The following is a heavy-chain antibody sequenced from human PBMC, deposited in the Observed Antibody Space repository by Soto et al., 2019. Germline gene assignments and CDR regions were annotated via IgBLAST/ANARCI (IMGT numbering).Heavy chain of an antibody. D-gene: IGHD3-3*01. CDR3: ARHMPMEWLFDY. J-gene: IGHJ4*02. V-gene: IGHV4-39*01. CDR1: GGSISSSSYY. Sequence: PSGTLSLTCTVSGGSISSSSYYWGWIRQPPGKGLEWIGSIYYSGSTYYNPSLKSRVTISVDTSRNQFSLKLSSVTAADTAVYYCARHMPMEWLFDYWGQGTLVTVSS. CDR2: IYYSGST.